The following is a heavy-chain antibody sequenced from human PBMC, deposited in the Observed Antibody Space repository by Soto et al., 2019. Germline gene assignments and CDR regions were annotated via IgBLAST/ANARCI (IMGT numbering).Heavy chain of an antibody. CDR3: AKGGSSRSRFDY. CDR1: GFTSSSYA. CDR2: ITGSGGAT. D-gene: IGHD6-13*01. Sequence: EVQLLESGGGLVQPGGSLRLSCAASGFTSSSYAMSWVRQAPGKGLEWVSTITGSGGATYYADSVKGRFTISRDNSKKTLYLQMNSLRVEDPAVYYCAKGGSSRSRFDYWGQGTLVTVSS. J-gene: IGHJ4*02. V-gene: IGHV3-23*01.